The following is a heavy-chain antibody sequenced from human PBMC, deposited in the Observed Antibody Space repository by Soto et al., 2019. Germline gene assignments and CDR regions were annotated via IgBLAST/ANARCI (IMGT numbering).Heavy chain of an antibody. CDR1: GYTFTGYY. V-gene: IGHV1-2*04. Sequence: GASVKVSCKASGYTFTGYYMHWVRQAPGQGLEWMGWINPNSGGTNYAQKFQGWVTMTRDTSISTAYMELSRLRSDDTAVYYCARDSGNYDFWSGYHYYYYMDVWGKGTTVTVSS. CDR2: INPNSGGT. J-gene: IGHJ6*03. D-gene: IGHD3-3*01. CDR3: ARDSGNYDFWSGYHYYYYMDV.